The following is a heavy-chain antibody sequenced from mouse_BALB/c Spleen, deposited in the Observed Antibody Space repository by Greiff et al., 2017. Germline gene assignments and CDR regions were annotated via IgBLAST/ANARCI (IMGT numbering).Heavy chain of an antibody. V-gene: IGHV5-6*01. CDR2: ISSGGSYT. D-gene: IGHD2-4*01. CDR3: ARDDYDPFAY. J-gene: IGHJ3*01. CDR1: GFTFSSYG. Sequence: VQLKESGGDLVKPGGSLKLSCAASGFTFSSYGMSWVRQTPDKRLEWVATISSGGSYTYYPDSVKGRFTISRDNAKNTLYLQMSSLKSEDTAMYYCARDDYDPFAYWGQGTLVTVSA.